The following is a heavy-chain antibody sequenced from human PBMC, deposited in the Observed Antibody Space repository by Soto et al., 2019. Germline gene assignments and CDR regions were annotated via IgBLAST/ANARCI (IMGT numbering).Heavy chain of an antibody. J-gene: IGHJ6*02. V-gene: IGHV3-23*01. Sequence: GGSLRLSCAASGFTFSSYAMGWVRQAPGKGLEWVSAISGSGGSTYYADSVKGRFTISRDNSKNTLYLQMNSLRAEDTAVYYCAKANIAAAGTDYYYYGMDVWGQGTTVTVSS. CDR3: AKANIAAAGTDYYYYGMDV. CDR2: ISGSGGST. D-gene: IGHD6-13*01. CDR1: GFTFSSYA.